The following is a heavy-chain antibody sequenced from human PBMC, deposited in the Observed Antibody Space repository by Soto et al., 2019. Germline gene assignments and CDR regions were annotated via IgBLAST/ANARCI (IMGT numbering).Heavy chain of an antibody. CDR2: ISSSGSTI. V-gene: IGHV3-48*03. D-gene: IGHD3-3*01. CDR1: GFTCSSYE. J-gene: IGHJ4*02. CDR3: ARGGVDESGLGLWFDY. Sequence: EVQLVESGGGLVQPGGSLRLSCAASGFTCSSYEMNWVRQAPGKGLEWVSYISSSGSTIDYADSVKGRFTISRDNAKNSLYLQMNSLRAEDTAVYYCARGGVDESGLGLWFDYWGQGTLVTVSS.